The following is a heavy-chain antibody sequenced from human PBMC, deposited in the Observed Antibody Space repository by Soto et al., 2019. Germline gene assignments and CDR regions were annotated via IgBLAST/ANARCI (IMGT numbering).Heavy chain of an antibody. Sequence: SETLSLTCTVSGGSVSSGSYYWSWIRQPPGKGLEWIGYIYYSGSTNYNPSLKSRVTISVDTSKSQFSLKLSSVTAADTAVYYCARVTTTVTKGYYYYYYGMDVWGQGTTVTVSS. D-gene: IGHD4-17*01. CDR3: ARVTTTVTKGYYYYYYGMDV. CDR2: IYYSGST. CDR1: GGSVSSGSYY. V-gene: IGHV4-61*01. J-gene: IGHJ6*02.